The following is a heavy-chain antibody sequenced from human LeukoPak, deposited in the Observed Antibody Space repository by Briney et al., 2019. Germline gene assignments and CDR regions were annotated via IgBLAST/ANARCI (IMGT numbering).Heavy chain of an antibody. CDR1: GLRFSSYA. D-gene: IGHD3-16*01. CDR2: ISGSGGST. CDR3: AKDPGGNFDY. Sequence: GGSLRLSCAASGLRFSSYAMSWVRQAPGKGLEWVSAISGSGGSTYYADSVKGRFTISRDNSKNTLYLQMNSLRAEDTAVYYCAKDPGGNFDYWGQGTLVTVSS. J-gene: IGHJ4*02. V-gene: IGHV3-23*01.